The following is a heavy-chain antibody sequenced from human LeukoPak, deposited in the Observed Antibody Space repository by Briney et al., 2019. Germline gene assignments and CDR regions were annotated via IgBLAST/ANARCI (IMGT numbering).Heavy chain of an antibody. D-gene: IGHD3-22*01. J-gene: IGHJ3*02. CDR3: ARGSYDSSGYYSYEDAFDI. CDR1: GYTFTSYD. Sequence: GASVKVSCKASGYTFTSYDINWVRQATGQGLEWMGWMNSNSGNTGYAQKFQGRVTMTRNTSISTAYMELSSLRSEDTAVYYCARGSYDSSGYYSYEDAFDIWGQGTMVTVSS. CDR2: MNSNSGNT. V-gene: IGHV1-8*01.